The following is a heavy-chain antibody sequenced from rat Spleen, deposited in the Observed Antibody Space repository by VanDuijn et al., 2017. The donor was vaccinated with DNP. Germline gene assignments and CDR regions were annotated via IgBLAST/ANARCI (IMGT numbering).Heavy chain of an antibody. D-gene: IGHD1-1*01. J-gene: IGHJ3*01. CDR3: AREHLGVTH. Sequence: EVKLVESGGGLVQPGRSLQLSCAASGFNFNDHWMGWVRQAPGTGLEWIGEINKDGSTINYSPSLKDKFTISRDNAQNTLYLQMIRLGSEDTGIYYCAREHLGVTHWGQGTLVTVSA. CDR2: INKDGSTI. CDR1: GFNFNDHW. V-gene: IGHV4-2*01.